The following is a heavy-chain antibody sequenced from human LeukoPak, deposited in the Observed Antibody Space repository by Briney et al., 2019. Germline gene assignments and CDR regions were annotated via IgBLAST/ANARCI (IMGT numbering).Heavy chain of an antibody. D-gene: IGHD5-18*01. Sequence: ALVKVSCKASGYTFTSYYMHWVRQAPGQGLEWMGRINPNSGGTNYAQKFQGRVTMTRDTSISTAYMELSRLRSDDTAVYYCAREHGGYSYDGFDYWGQGTLVTVSS. CDR2: INPNSGGT. V-gene: IGHV1-2*06. CDR3: AREHGGYSYDGFDY. CDR1: GYTFTSYY. J-gene: IGHJ4*02.